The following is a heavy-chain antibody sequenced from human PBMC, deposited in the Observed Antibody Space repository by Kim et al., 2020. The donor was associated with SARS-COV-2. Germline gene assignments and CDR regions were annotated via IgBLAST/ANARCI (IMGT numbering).Heavy chain of an antibody. J-gene: IGHJ4*02. V-gene: IGHV3-23*01. Sequence: TYYADSVKGRFTISRDTSENTLYLQMNSLRAEDTALYYCARGRVTVDYWGQGTLVTVSS. CDR3: ARGRVTVDY. D-gene: IGHD4-17*01. CDR2: T.